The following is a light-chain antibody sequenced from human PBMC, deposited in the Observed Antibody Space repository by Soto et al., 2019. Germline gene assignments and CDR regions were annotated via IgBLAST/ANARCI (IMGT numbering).Light chain of an antibody. CDR1: QSVSSY. J-gene: IGKJ4*01. Sequence: EIVLTQSPATLSLSPGERATLSCRASQSVSSYLAWYQQKPGQAPRLLIYDASNRATGIPARFSGSGSGTDFTITISTLEPEDSAVYSCQQRSNWPPSLTFGGGTKVEIK. CDR2: DAS. CDR3: QQRSNWPPSLT. V-gene: IGKV3-11*01.